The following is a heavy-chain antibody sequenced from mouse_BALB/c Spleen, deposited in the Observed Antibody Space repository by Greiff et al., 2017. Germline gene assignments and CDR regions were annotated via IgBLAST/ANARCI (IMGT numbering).Heavy chain of an antibody. CDR1: GFTFSSYW. V-gene: IGHV6-6*02. J-gene: IGHJ4*01. CDR3: TAGGYPYAMDY. D-gene: IGHD1-1*02. Sequence: EVKVEESGGGLVQPGGSMKLSCVASGFTFSSYWMSWVRQSPEKGLEWVAEIRLKSDNYATHYAESVKGKFTISRDDSKSRLYLQMNSLRAEDTGIYYCTAGGYPYAMDYWGQGTSVTVSS. CDR2: IRLKSDNYAT.